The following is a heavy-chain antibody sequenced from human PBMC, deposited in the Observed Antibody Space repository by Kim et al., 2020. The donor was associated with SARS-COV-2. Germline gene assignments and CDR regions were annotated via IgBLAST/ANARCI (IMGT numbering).Heavy chain of an antibody. J-gene: IGHJ5*02. V-gene: IGHV1-8*01. D-gene: IGHD3-10*01. Sequence: ASVKVSCKASGYTFTSYDINWVRQATGQGLEWMGWMNPNSGNTGYAQKFQGRVTMTRNTSISTAYMELSSLRSEDTAVYYCARANYYGSGSYYTPYIFWFYPWGQGTLVTVSS. CDR1: GYTFTSYD. CDR2: MNPNSGNT. CDR3: ARANYYGSGSYYTPYIFWFYP.